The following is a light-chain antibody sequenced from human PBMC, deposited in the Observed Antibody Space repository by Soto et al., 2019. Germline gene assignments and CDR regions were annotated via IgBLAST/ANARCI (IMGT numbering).Light chain of an antibody. Sequence: EVVLTQSPAALSLSPGERATLSCRASQSVTSYLAWYQQKPGQAPRLLICAASNRATGIPARFSGSGSGTDFTLTISSLEPEDFAVYYCQQRSNWPPVYTFGQGTK. J-gene: IGKJ2*01. V-gene: IGKV3-11*01. CDR2: AAS. CDR1: QSVTSY. CDR3: QQRSNWPPVYT.